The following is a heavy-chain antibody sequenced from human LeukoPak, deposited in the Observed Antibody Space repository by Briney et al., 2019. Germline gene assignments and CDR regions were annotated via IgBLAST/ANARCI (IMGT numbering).Heavy chain of an antibody. J-gene: IGHJ6*03. CDR3: ARANGDYGSGSYYWTLEDYYYMDV. CDR2: ISAYNGNT. V-gene: IGHV1-18*01. D-gene: IGHD3-10*01. Sequence: ASVKVSCKASGYTFTSYGISWVRQAPGQGLEWMGWISAYNGNTNYAQKLRGRVTMTTDTSTSTAYMELRSLRSDDTAVYYCARANGDYGSGSYYWTLEDYYYMDVWGKGTTVTISS. CDR1: GYTFTSYG.